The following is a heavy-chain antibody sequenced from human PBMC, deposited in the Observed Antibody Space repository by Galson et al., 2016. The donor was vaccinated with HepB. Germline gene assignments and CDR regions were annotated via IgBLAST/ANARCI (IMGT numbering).Heavy chain of an antibody. Sequence: CAISGDSVSNHNAAWHWIRQSPSRGLEWLGKTYYRSKWFNDYAGSVTSRIAINPDTSQNQFSLQLNSVTPDDTAVYYCARQYGRVFEYWGQGTLVTVSS. V-gene: IGHV6-1*01. J-gene: IGHJ4*02. CDR3: ARQYGRVFEY. CDR1: GDSVSNHNAA. CDR2: TYYRSKWFN. D-gene: IGHD2/OR15-2a*01.